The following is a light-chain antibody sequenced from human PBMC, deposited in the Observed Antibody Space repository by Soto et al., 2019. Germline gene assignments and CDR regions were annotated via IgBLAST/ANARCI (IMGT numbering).Light chain of an antibody. V-gene: IGLV1-47*01. J-gene: IGLJ7*01. Sequence: QSVLTQPPSASGTPGQRVTISCSGSSSNIGSNYVYWYQPLPGTAPKLLIYRNNQRPSGVPERFSGSKSGTSASLAISGFRSEDEADYYCAAWDDSLSGAVFGGGTQLTVL. CDR2: RNN. CDR3: AAWDDSLSGAV. CDR1: SSNIGSNY.